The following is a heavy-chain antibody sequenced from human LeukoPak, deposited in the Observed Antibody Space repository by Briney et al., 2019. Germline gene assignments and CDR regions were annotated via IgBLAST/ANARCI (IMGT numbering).Heavy chain of an antibody. CDR1: GYTFTGYY. CDR2: INPNSGGT. Sequence: ASVKVSCKASGYTFTGYYMHWVRQAPGQGLEWMGWINPNSGGTNYAQNFQGRVTMTRNTSISTAYMGLSRLRSDDTAVYYCAKDLQWELPRGDALDIWGQGTMVTVSS. CDR3: AKDLQWELPRGDALDI. V-gene: IGHV1-2*02. D-gene: IGHD1-26*01. J-gene: IGHJ3*02.